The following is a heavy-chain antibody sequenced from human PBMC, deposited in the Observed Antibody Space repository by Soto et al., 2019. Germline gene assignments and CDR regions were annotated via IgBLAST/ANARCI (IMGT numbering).Heavy chain of an antibody. J-gene: IGHJ6*02. CDR1: GFTFSSYS. D-gene: IGHD6-13*01. V-gene: IGHV3-21*01. Sequence: EVQLVESGGGLVKPGGSLRLSCAASGFTFSSYSMNWVRQAPGKGLEWVSSISSSNYIYYTDSVKGRFTISRDNAKNSLYLQMNSLRAEDTAVYYCARFVYSRAYYGMDVWGQGTTVTVSS. CDR3: ARFVYSRAYYGMDV. CDR2: ISSSNYI.